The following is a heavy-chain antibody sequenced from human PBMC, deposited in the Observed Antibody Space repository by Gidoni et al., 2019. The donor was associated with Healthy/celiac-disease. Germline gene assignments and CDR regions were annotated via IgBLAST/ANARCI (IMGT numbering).Heavy chain of an antibody. CDR2: IKQDGSEK. Sequence: EVQLVESGGGLVQPGGSLRLSCAASTFTFSGYWMSWVRQAQGKGLEWVANIKQDGSEKYYVDSVKGRFTISRDNAKNSLYLQMNSLRAEDTAVYYCARLVYSSNWYGRNWYFDLWGRGTLVTASS. CDR3: ARLVYSSNWYGRNWYFDL. D-gene: IGHD6-13*01. J-gene: IGHJ2*01. CDR1: TFTFSGYW. V-gene: IGHV3-7*01.